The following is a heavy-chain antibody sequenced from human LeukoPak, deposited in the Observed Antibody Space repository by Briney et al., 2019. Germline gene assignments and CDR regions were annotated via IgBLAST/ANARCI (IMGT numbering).Heavy chain of an antibody. CDR1: GYSFTSYW. V-gene: IGHV5-51*01. D-gene: IGHD5-18*01. CDR2: IYPGDSDT. J-gene: IGHJ6*02. CDR3: ARFGGYSYGSQGGYGMDV. Sequence: GESLKISCKGSGYSFTSYWIGWVRQMPGKGLEWMGIIYPGDSDTRYSPSFQGQVTISADKSISTAYLQWSSLKASDTAMYYCARFGGYSYGSQGGYGMDVWGQGTTVTVSS.